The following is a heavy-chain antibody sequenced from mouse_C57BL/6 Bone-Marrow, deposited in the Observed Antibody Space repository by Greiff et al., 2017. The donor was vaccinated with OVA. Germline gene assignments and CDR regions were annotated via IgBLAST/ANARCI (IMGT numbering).Heavy chain of an antibody. D-gene: IGHD1-1*01. CDR3: ARHEEPGIYYYGSSYLQY. CDR2: FYPGSGSI. Sequence: QVQLQQSGAELVKPGASVKLSCKASGYTFTEYTIHWVKQRSGQGLEWIGWFYPGSGSIKYNEKFKDKATLTADKSSSTVYMELSRLTSEDSAVYFCARHEEPGIYYYGSSYLQYWGQGTTLTVSS. J-gene: IGHJ2*01. CDR1: GYTFTEYT. V-gene: IGHV1-62-2*01.